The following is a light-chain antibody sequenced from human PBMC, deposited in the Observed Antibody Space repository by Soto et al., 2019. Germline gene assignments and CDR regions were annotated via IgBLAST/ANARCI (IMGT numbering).Light chain of an antibody. CDR1: ESVSSS. CDR2: DAS. CDR3: KQYNKWPLT. J-gene: IGKJ3*01. Sequence: DIRMTQSPSTLSAVVGDRVTITCRASESVSSSVAWYQQKPGKAPKLLIYDASTLESGVQARFSGSGSGSDFTLTIRSLQSEDFAVYYCKQYNKWPLTFGPGTKVDIK. V-gene: IGKV1-5*01.